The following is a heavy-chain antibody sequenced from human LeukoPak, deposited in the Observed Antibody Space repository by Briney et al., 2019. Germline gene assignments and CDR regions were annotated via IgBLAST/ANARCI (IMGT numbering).Heavy chain of an antibody. CDR3: ARENWETLDY. Sequence: GGSLRLSCVVSGFTFKTYWMAWVRQAPGKGLEWLANIKQNGEANQYEDSVMGRFTISRDNAENSLFLQMDSLRAEDTAVYYCARENWETLDYWGQGALVTVSS. D-gene: IGHD7-27*01. CDR1: GFTFKTYW. J-gene: IGHJ4*02. V-gene: IGHV3-7*01. CDR2: IKQNGEAN.